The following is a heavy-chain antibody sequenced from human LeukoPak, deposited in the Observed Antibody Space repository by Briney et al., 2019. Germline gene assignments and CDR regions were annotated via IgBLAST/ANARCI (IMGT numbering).Heavy chain of an antibody. Sequence: PGGSLRLSCAASGFTFSSYGMHWVRQAPGKGLEWVANIKQDGSEKYYVDSVKGRFTISRDNAKNSLYLQMNSLRAEDTAVYYCARERYSSSWYAFDYWGQGTLVTVSS. CDR1: GFTFSSYG. J-gene: IGHJ4*02. CDR2: IKQDGSEK. CDR3: ARERYSSSWYAFDY. V-gene: IGHV3-7*01. D-gene: IGHD6-13*01.